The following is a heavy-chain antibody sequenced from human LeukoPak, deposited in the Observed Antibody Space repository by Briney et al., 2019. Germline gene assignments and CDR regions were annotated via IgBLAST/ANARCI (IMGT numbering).Heavy chain of an antibody. CDR3: ARSYYVSGSYIPFDY. CDR1: GGYY. Sequence: PSETLSLTCAVYGGYYWSWIRQPPGKGLEWIGEINHSGSTNYNPSLKSRVTISVDTSKNQFSLNLSSVTAADTAVYFCARSYYVSGSYIPFDYWGQGTLVTVSS. J-gene: IGHJ4*02. V-gene: IGHV4-34*01. D-gene: IGHD3-10*01. CDR2: INHSGST.